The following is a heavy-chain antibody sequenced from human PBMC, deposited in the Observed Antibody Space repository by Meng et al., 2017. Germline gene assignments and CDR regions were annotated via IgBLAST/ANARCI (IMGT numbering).Heavy chain of an antibody. J-gene: IGHJ4*02. CDR1: GYTFTGYY. CDR3: ARDGSSSWSTEY. CDR2: INPNSGGT. Sequence: ASVKVSCKASGYTFTGYYMHWVRQAPGQGLEWMGRINPNSGGTNYAQKFQGRVTMTRDTSISTAYMELSSLRSDDTAVYYCARDGSSSWSTEYWGQGTLVTVSS. D-gene: IGHD6-6*01. V-gene: IGHV1-2*06.